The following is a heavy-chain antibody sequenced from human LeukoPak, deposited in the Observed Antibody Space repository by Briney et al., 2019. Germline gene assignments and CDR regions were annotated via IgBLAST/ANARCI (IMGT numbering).Heavy chain of an antibody. CDR1: GFTVSSNY. J-gene: IGHJ6*03. CDR2: ISSSSSYI. V-gene: IGHV3-21*01. CDR3: ARADRSSYYYYMDV. Sequence: GGSLRLSCAASGFTVSSNYMNWVRQAPGKGLEWVSSISSSSSYIYYADSVKGRFTISRDNAKNSLYLQMNSLRAEDTAVYYCARADRSSYYYYMDVWGKGTTVTVSS.